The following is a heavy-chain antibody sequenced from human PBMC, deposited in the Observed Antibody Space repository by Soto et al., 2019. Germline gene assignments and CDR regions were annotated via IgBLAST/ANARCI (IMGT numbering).Heavy chain of an antibody. J-gene: IGHJ4*02. CDR1: GYTFSTYA. CDR3: ARDPHYYDTTGYCLDY. Sequence: QVQLVQSGAEVKKPGASVKVSCKASGYTFSTYAMHWVRQAPGQRLEWMGWINGDNGNTRYSQKFQGRVTITRDTYASTAYMELSSMRSEDTAVYYCARDPHYYDTTGYCLDYWGQGTLVTVSS. V-gene: IGHV1-3*01. CDR2: INGDNGNT. D-gene: IGHD3-22*01.